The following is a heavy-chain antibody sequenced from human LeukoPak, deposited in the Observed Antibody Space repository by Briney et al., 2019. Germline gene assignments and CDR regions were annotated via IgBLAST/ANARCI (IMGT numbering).Heavy chain of an antibody. D-gene: IGHD2-2*01. CDR2: IRFDGINK. J-gene: IGHJ3*02. CDR3: PLAYCNSSSCYPGDAFDI. V-gene: IGHV3-30*02. Sequence: PGGSLRLSCAASGFIFSNYGMHWVRQAPGKGLEWVAFIRFDGINKYYADSVKGRFTISRDNSKNTLYLQMDGLRVDDTAVYYCPLAYCNSSSCYPGDAFDIWGQGTMLTVSS. CDR1: GFIFSNYG.